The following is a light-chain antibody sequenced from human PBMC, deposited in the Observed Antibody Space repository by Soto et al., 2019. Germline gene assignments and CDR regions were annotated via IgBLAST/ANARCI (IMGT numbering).Light chain of an antibody. CDR2: GNS. CDR1: SSNIGAGYD. V-gene: IGLV1-40*01. Sequence: VLTQPPSVSGAPGQRVTISCTGSSSNIGAGYDVHWYQQLPGTAPKLLIYGNSNRPSGVPDRFSGSKSGTSASLAITGLQAEDEADYYCQSYDSSLSGVFGTGTKVTVL. CDR3: QSYDSSLSGV. J-gene: IGLJ1*01.